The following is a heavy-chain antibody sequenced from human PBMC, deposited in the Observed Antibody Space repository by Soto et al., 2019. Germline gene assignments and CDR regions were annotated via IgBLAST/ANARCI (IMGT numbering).Heavy chain of an antibody. V-gene: IGHV1-69*02. J-gene: IGHJ2*01. Sequence: QVQLVQSGAEVKKPGSSVKVSCKASGGTFTDYTITWVRQVPGQGLEWMGRIIPVLDLSNYAQKFQGRVTITADKSTTTSYMELSGLTSEDTAVYYCAKKLGPSAFDLWGRGTLVTVSS. CDR1: GGTFTDYT. CDR3: AKKLGPSAFDL. D-gene: IGHD1-26*01. CDR2: IIPVLDLS.